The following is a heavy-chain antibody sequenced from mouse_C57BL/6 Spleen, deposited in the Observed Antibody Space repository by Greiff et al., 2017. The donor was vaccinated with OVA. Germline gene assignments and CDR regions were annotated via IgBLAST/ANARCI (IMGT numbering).Heavy chain of an antibody. J-gene: IGHJ3*01. D-gene: IGHD2-4*01. V-gene: IGHV1-53*01. CDR2: INPSNGGT. Sequence: QVQLQQPGTELVKPGASVKLSCKASGYTFTSYWMHWVKQRPGQGLEWIGNINPSNGGTNYNEKFKSKATLTVDKSSSTAYMQLSSLTSEDSAVYYCARGDIYYDYDEEFAYWGQGTLVIVSA. CDR1: GYTFTSYW. CDR3: ARGDIYYDYDEEFAY.